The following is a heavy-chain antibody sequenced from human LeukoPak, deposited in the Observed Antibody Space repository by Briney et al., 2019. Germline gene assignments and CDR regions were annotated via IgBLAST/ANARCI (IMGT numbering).Heavy chain of an antibody. J-gene: IGHJ4*02. CDR1: GFTFSSYA. D-gene: IGHD3-10*01. Sequence: GGSLRLSCAASGFTFSSYAMSWLRQAPGKGLEWVSAISGSGGSTYYADSVKGRFTISRDNSKNTLYLQMNSLRAEDTAVYYCAKKPYYYGSGSYADYWGQGTLVTVSS. CDR3: AKKPYYYGSGSYADY. CDR2: ISGSGGST. V-gene: IGHV3-23*01.